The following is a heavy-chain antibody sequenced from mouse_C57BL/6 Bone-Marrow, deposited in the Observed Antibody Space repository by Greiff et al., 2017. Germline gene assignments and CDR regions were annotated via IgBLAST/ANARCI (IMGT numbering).Heavy chain of an antibody. CDR2: IDPSDSYT. CDR3: ARVYYYGRGTYAMDY. D-gene: IGHD1-1*01. V-gene: IGHV1-69*01. Sequence: QFQLQQPGAELVMPGASVKLSCKASGYTFTSYWMHWVKQRPGQGLEWIGEIDPSDSYTNYNQKFKGKSTLTVDKSSSTAYMPLSSLTSEDSAVYYCARVYYYGRGTYAMDYWGQGTSVTVSS. J-gene: IGHJ4*01. CDR1: GYTFTSYW.